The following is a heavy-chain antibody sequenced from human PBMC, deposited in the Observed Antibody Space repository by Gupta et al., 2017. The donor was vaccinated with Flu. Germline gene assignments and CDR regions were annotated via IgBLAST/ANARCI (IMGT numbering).Heavy chain of an antibody. V-gene: IGHV4-59*01. J-gene: IGHJ6*01. CDR1: SSYY. CDR3: ARDRGGWLAQGYYYGMDV. Sequence: SSYYWSWIRQPPGKGLEWIGYIYYSGSTNYNPSLKSRVTISVDTAKNQFSLKLSSVTAADTAVYYCARDRGGWLAQGYYYGMDVWGQGTTVTVS. CDR2: IYYSGST. D-gene: IGHD6-19*01.